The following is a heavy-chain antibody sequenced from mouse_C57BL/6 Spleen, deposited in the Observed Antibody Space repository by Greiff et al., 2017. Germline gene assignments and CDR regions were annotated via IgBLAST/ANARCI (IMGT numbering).Heavy chain of an antibody. Sequence: VQLQQSGGGLVKPGGSLKLSCAASGFTFSDYGMHWVRQAPEKGLEWVAYISSGSSTIYYADTVKGRFTIARDNAKNTLFLQMTSLRSEDTAMYYCARRYYGSSLYYFDYWGQGTTLTVSS. V-gene: IGHV5-17*01. CDR1: GFTFSDYG. J-gene: IGHJ2*01. D-gene: IGHD1-1*01. CDR3: ARRYYGSSLYYFDY. CDR2: ISSGSSTI.